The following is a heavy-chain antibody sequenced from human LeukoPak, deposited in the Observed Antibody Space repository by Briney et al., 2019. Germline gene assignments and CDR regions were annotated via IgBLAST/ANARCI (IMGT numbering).Heavy chain of an antibody. CDR1: GYTFTSYG. CDR3: AREGPGSDWLVAY. Sequence: ASVRVSCKASGYTFTSYGINWVRQAPGQGLEWMGWISAHTGKTNYAQKFQGRVTMTTDTSTRTAYMELRSLRSDDTAVYYCAREGPGSDWLVAYWGQGTLVTVSS. CDR2: ISAHTGKT. V-gene: IGHV1-18*01. D-gene: IGHD3-9*01. J-gene: IGHJ4*02.